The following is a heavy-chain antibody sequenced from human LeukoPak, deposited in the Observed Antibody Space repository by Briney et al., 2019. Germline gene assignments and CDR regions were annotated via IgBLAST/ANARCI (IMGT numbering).Heavy chain of an antibody. CDR1: GGTFSSYA. CDR2: IIPIFGTA. D-gene: IGHD3-22*01. CDR3: AREDDYDSRLLDY. Sequence: SVKVSCKASGGTFSSYAISWVRQAPGQGLEWMGGIIPIFGTANYAQKFQGRVTMTRDTSTSTVYMELSSLRSEDTAVYYCAREDDYDSRLLDYWGQGTLVTVSS. V-gene: IGHV1-69*05. J-gene: IGHJ4*02.